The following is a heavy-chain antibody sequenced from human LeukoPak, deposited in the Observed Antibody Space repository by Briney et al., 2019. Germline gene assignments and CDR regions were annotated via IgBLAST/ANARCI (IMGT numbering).Heavy chain of an antibody. V-gene: IGHV4-61*01. CDR3: ARGSAGYDILTGYYNPYMDV. Sequence: SETLSLTCTVSGYSISSGYYWSWIRPPPGEGLEWIGYIYYSGSTNYNPSLKSRVTISVDTSKNQFSLKLSSVTAADTAVYYCARGSAGYDILTGYYNPYMDVWGKGTTVTISS. J-gene: IGHJ6*03. CDR2: IYYSGST. CDR1: GYSISSGYY. D-gene: IGHD3-9*01.